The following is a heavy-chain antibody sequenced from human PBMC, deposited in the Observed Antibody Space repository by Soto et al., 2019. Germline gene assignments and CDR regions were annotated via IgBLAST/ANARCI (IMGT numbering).Heavy chain of an antibody. CDR3: ARDLFPYDSSGYPYYFDY. D-gene: IGHD3-22*01. V-gene: IGHV1-2*04. CDR1: GYTFTRYY. Sequence: XSVKVSCKASGYTFTRYYMHWVRQAPGQGLEWMGWINPNSGGTNYAQKFQGWVTMTRDTSISTAYMELSRLRSDYTAVYYCARDLFPYDSSGYPYYFDYWGQGTLVTVSS. J-gene: IGHJ4*02. CDR2: INPNSGGT.